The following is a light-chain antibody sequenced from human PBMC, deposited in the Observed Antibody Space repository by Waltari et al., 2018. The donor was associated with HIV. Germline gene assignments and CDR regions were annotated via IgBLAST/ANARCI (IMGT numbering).Light chain of an antibody. J-gene: IGKJ5*01. CDR3: QQYGSSPSIT. V-gene: IGKV3-20*01. CDR1: PSVSSSY. Sequence: IVLTQSPGTLSLSPGERATLSCRARPSVSSSYLAWYQQTPGQAPSLLIYGASSRATGIPDRCSGSGSGTDFTLTISRLEPEDFAVYYCQQYGSSPSITFGQGTRLEIK. CDR2: GAS.